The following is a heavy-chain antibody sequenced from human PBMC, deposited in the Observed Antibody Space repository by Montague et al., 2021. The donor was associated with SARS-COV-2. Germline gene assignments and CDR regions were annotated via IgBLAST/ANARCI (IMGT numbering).Heavy chain of an antibody. CDR3: ARLGEGVVPAPILGIGPFYSYFYMDV. V-gene: IGHV4-34*01. Sequence: SETLSLTCAVYGGSFSGYYWKWIRQPPGKGLEWIGEINHSGSANYNPSLKRRVTISVDTSKNQFSLKLNSVTAADTAVYYCARLGEGVVPAPILGIGPFYSYFYMDVRGKGATVTVSS. D-gene: IGHD2-2*02. J-gene: IGHJ6*03. CDR2: INHSGSA. CDR1: GGSFSGYY.